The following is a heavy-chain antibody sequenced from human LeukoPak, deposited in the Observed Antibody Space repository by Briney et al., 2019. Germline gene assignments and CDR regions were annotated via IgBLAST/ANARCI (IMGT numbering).Heavy chain of an antibody. D-gene: IGHD4-11*01. CDR2: IYRTGTT. Sequence: SETLSLTCTVSGYSITNGYFWGWIRQSPGKALEWIGNIYRTGTTFYNPSLQSRVTISVDTSKNTFSLRLKSVTAADTAVYYCARVAYIPVLFVFGGKGTVVTVSS. CDR3: ARVAYIPVLFVF. V-gene: IGHV4-38-2*02. J-gene: IGHJ3*01. CDR1: GYSITNGYF.